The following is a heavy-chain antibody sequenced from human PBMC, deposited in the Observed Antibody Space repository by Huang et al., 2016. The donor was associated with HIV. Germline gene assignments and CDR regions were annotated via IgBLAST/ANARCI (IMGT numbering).Heavy chain of an antibody. J-gene: IGHJ4*02. CDR1: GGSFSGYY. D-gene: IGHD6-19*01. CDR3: AREKAADSAWYGVYYFDY. V-gene: IGHV4-34*01. Sequence: QVQLRQWGAGLVKPSETLSLTCAVYGGSFSGYYWTWIRQSPGKGVEWIGEINHIGKTNYQPSLKRRVTISKDTAKNQFSLQLTSVSAADTGVYFCAREKAADSAWYGVYYFDYWGEGALVTVTS. CDR2: INHIGKT.